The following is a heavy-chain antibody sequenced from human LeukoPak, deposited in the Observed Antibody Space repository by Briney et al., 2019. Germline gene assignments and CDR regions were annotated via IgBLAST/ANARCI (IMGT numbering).Heavy chain of an antibody. J-gene: IGHJ5*02. CDR1: GFTFSSYW. Sequence: PGGSLRLSSAASGFTFSSYWMSWVRQAPGKGLERVANIKQDGSEKYYVDSVKGRFTISRDNAKNSLYLQMNSLRAEDTAVYYCARKLQVPAASWFDPWGQGTLVTVSS. V-gene: IGHV3-7*01. D-gene: IGHD2-2*01. CDR3: ARKLQVPAASWFDP. CDR2: IKQDGSEK.